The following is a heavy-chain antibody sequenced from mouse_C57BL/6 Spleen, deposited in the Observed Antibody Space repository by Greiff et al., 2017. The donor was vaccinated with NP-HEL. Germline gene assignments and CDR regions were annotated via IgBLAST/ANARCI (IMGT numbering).Heavy chain of an antibody. CDR1: GYTFTSYN. Sequence: QVQLQQSGAELVRPGASVKMSCKASGYTFTSYNMPWVKQTPRQGLEWIGAIYPGNGDTSYNQKFKGKATLTVDKSSSTAYMQLSSLTSEDSAVYFCARGDNYFYDFDYWGQGTTLTVSS. V-gene: IGHV1-12*01. D-gene: IGHD1-3*01. J-gene: IGHJ2*01. CDR3: ARGDNYFYDFDY. CDR2: IYPGNGDT.